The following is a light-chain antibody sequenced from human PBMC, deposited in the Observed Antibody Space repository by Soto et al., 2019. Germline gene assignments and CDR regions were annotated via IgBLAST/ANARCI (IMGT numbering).Light chain of an antibody. CDR2: DAS. Sequence: EIVLTQSPATLSLSPGERATLSCRASQSVSSYLAWFQQKPGQAPRLLIYDASNRATGIPARFSGSGSGTDFTLIISSLEPEDFAVYYCQQRSNWPYTFGQGTKLEIK. CDR1: QSVSSY. CDR3: QQRSNWPYT. V-gene: IGKV3-11*01. J-gene: IGKJ2*01.